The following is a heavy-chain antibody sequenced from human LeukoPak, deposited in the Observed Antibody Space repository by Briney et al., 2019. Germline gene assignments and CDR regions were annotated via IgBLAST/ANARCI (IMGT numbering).Heavy chain of an antibody. CDR2: IKQDGSEK. V-gene: IGHV3-7*01. CDR3: ARDALAAGYRLEWYYFDY. CDR1: GFTFSRYW. D-gene: IGHD2-2*01. J-gene: IGHJ4*02. Sequence: TGGSLRLSCAGSGFTFSRYWMSWVRQAPGKGLEWVANIKQDGSEKYYVDSVKGRFTISKDNAKNSLYLQMNSLRAEDTAVYYCARDALAAGYRLEWYYFDYWGQGTLVTVSS.